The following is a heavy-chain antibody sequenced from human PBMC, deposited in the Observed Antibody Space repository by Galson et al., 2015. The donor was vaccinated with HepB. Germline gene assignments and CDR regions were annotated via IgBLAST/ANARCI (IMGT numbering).Heavy chain of an antibody. CDR2: IIPIFGTA. CDR3: ARQTGTPQVTWFDP. D-gene: IGHD1-1*01. CDR1: GGTFSSYA. Sequence: SVKVSCKASGGTFSSYAISWVRQAPGQGLEWMGGIIPIFGTANYAQKFQGRVTITADESTSTAYMELSSLRSEDTAVYYSARQTGTPQVTWFDPWGQGTLVTVSS. V-gene: IGHV1-69*13. J-gene: IGHJ5*02.